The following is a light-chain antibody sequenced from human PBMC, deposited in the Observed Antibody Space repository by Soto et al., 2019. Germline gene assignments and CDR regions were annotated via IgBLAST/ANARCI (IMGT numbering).Light chain of an antibody. Sequence: QSVLTQPASVSGSPGQSITISGTETNSDFDTYTYVSWYQQVPGKAPKLMIYEVIKRPSGVSSRFSGSKSGNTASLTISGLQAEDEADYYCSSYISRNLVFGGGTKVTVL. V-gene: IGLV2-14*01. CDR2: EVI. J-gene: IGLJ2*01. CDR3: SSYISRNLV. CDR1: NSDFDTYTY.